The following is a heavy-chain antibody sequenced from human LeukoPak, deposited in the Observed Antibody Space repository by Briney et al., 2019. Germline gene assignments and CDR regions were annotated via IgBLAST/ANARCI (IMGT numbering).Heavy chain of an antibody. J-gene: IGHJ4*02. Sequence: PGGSMRLCCAASGFTFSSYAMSWVRQAPGKRLEWVSAISGSGGSTYYADSVKGRFTISRDNSKNTLYLQMNSLRAEYTAVYYCAKDSRYSGSYRDYWGQGTLVTVSS. CDR1: GFTFSSYA. V-gene: IGHV3-23*01. D-gene: IGHD1-26*01. CDR2: ISGSGGST. CDR3: AKDSRYSGSYRDY.